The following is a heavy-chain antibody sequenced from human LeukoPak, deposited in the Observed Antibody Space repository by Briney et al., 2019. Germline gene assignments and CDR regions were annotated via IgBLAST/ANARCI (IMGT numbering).Heavy chain of an antibody. CDR1: GFTFSSYA. D-gene: IGHD6-13*01. J-gene: IGHJ4*02. CDR3: AKDAAGPEY. V-gene: IGHV3-23*01. Sequence: PGGSLRLSCAASGFTFSSYAMTWVRQAPGKGLEWVSAISGSGGDTWYPDSVKGRFTISRDNSKNTLYLQMNSLRAEDTAIYYCAKDAAGPEYWGQGTLVTVSS. CDR2: ISGSGGDT.